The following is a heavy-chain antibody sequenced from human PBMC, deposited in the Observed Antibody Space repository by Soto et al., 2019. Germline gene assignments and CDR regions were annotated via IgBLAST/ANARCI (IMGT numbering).Heavy chain of an antibody. J-gene: IGHJ3*02. V-gene: IGHV1-2*02. D-gene: IGHD6-6*01. CDR2: VNANSGGT. CDR1: GYTFTGNY. Sequence: QVQLVQSGAEVKKPGASVKVSCKASGYTFTGNYMHWVRQAPGQGLEWMGWVNANSGGTNYAQKFQGRVTVTRDTYISTAYMELSRLSSDDTAVYYCARDGDSSSPFDIWGQGTMVTVSS. CDR3: ARDGDSSSPFDI.